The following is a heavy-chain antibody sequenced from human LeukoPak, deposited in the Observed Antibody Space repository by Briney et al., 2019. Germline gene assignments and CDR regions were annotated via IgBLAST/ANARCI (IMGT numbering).Heavy chain of an antibody. CDR3: AKHGSSGWYYFDY. CDR2: ISSSSSYI. J-gene: IGHJ4*02. D-gene: IGHD6-19*01. Sequence: GGSLRLSCAASGFTFSSYSMNWVRQAPGKGLEWVSSISSSSSYIYYADSVKGRFTISRDNAKNSLYLQMNSLRAEDTAVYYCAKHGSSGWYYFDYWGQGTLVTVSS. V-gene: IGHV3-21*04. CDR1: GFTFSSYS.